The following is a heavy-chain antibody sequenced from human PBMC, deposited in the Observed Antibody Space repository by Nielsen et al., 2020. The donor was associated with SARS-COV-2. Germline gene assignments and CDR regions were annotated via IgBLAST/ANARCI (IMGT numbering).Heavy chain of an antibody. CDR3: ARHHRCVVPAAGCYYYGMDV. Sequence: WIRQPPGKGLEWIGSIYYSGSTYYNPSLKSRVTISVDTSKNQFSLKLSSVTAADTAVYYCARHHRCVVPAAGCYYYGMDVWGQGTTVTV. V-gene: IGHV4-39*01. J-gene: IGHJ6*02. D-gene: IGHD2-2*01. CDR2: IYYSGST.